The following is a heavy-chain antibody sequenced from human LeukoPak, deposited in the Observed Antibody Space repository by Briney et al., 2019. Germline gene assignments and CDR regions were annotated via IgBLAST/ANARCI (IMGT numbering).Heavy chain of an antibody. CDR2: IRYDGSNK. CDR1: GFSFSDYG. D-gene: IGHD3-22*01. J-gene: IGHJ4*02. CDR3: AKDGPYYYDSSGYFDY. Sequence: PGGSLRLSCAASGFSFSDYGMHWVRQAPGKGLEWVAFIRYDGSNKYYADSVKGRFTISRDNSKNTLYLQMNSLRAEDTAVYCCAKDGPYYYDSSGYFDYWGQGTLVTVSS. V-gene: IGHV3-30*02.